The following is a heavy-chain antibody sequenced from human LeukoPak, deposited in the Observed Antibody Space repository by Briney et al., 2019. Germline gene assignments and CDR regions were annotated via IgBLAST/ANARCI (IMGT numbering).Heavy chain of an antibody. CDR1: GFTFSSYE. CDR2: ISSSGSTI. J-gene: IGHJ4*02. CDR3: ARGGPDYVWGSYRPYYFDY. V-gene: IGHV3-48*03. Sequence: PGGSLRLSCAASGFTFSSYEINWVRQAPGKGLEWVSYISSSGSTIYYADSVKGRFTISRDNAKNSLYLQMNSLRAEDTAVYYCARGGPDYVWGSYRPYYFDYWGQGTLATVSS. D-gene: IGHD3-16*02.